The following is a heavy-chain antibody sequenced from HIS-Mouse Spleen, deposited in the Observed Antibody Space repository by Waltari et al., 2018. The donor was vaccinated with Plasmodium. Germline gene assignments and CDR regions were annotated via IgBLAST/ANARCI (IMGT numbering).Heavy chain of an antibody. V-gene: IGHV4-34*01. J-gene: IGHJ4*02. CDR2: INHRGST. CDR3: ASSGSGSYYY. D-gene: IGHD3-10*01. Sequence: QVQLQQWGAGLLKPSETLSLTCAVYGGSFSGSYWSWLRQPPGKGLEWIGEINHRGSTNYNPSLKSRVTISVDTSKNQFSLKLSSVTAADTAVYYCASSGSGSYYYWGQGTLVTVSS. CDR1: GGSFSGSY.